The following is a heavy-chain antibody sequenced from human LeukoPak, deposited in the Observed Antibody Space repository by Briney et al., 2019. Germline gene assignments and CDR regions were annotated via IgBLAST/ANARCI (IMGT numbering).Heavy chain of an antibody. CDR1: GGAFSSYA. CDR3: ARASITMIVVPEEDYYGMDV. V-gene: IGHV1-69*13. D-gene: IGHD3-22*01. J-gene: IGHJ6*02. Sequence: SVKVSCKASGGAFSSYAISWVRQAPGQGLEWMGGIIPIFGTANYAQKFQGRVTITADESTSTAYMELSSLRSEDTAVYYCARASITMIVVPEEDYYGMDVWGQGTTVTVSS. CDR2: IIPIFGTA.